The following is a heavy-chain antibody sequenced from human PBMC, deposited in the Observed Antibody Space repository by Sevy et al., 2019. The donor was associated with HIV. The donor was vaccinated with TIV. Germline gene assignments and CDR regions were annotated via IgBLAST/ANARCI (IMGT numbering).Heavy chain of an antibody. V-gene: IGHV3-21*01. CDR3: ARAVLEISTWRSDY. Sequence: GGSLRLSCAASGFTFSSYRMTWVRQAPGKGLEWVSCISSTSGCINYGDSVKGRFTISRDNAKNLLYLQMDSLVAEDTAVYYCARAVLEISTWRSDYWGQGTLVTVSS. D-gene: IGHD1-1*01. CDR1: GFTFSSYR. J-gene: IGHJ4*02. CDR2: ISSTSGCI.